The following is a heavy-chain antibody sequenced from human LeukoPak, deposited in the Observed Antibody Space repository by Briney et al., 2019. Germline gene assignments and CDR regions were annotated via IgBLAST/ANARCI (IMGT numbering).Heavy chain of an antibody. CDR2: ISGSGGST. CDR3: ASYSNYNWFDP. V-gene: IGHV3-23*01. Sequence: GGSLRLSCAASGFTVSSNYMSWVRQAPGKGLEWVSAISGSGGSTYYADSVKGRFTISRDNSKNTLYLQMNSLRAEDTAVYYCASYSNYNWFDPWGQGTLVTVSS. CDR1: GFTVSSNY. J-gene: IGHJ5*02. D-gene: IGHD4-11*01.